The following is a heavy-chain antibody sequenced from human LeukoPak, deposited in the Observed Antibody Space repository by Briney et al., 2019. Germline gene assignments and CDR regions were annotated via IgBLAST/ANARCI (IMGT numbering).Heavy chain of an antibody. Sequence: GGSLRVSCAASGFIFSSYGMHWVRQAPGKGLEWVAFIKYDGSKEYYTDSVKGRFTVSRSNSKSTLDLQMNTLRADDTAVYYCAKDKDLTSDYLNYMDVWGKGTTVIVSS. CDR3: AKDKDLTSDYLNYMDV. CDR1: GFIFSSYG. V-gene: IGHV3-30*02. J-gene: IGHJ6*03. D-gene: IGHD3-16*01. CDR2: IKYDGSKE.